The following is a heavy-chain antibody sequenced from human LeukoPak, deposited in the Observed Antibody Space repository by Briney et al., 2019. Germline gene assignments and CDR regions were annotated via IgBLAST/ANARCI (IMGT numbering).Heavy chain of an antibody. CDR2: INPNSGGT. CDR1: GYTFTGYY. V-gene: IGHV1-2*02. J-gene: IGHJ3*02. D-gene: IGHD3-22*01. CDR3: ARYFYDSSGSSSDAYDI. Sequence: ASVKVSCRTSGYTFTGYYMHWVRQAPGQGLEWMGWINPNSGGTNYAQRFQGRVTMTRDTSISTAYMELSRLRSDDSAVYYCARYFYDSSGSSSDAYDIWGQGTMVTVSS.